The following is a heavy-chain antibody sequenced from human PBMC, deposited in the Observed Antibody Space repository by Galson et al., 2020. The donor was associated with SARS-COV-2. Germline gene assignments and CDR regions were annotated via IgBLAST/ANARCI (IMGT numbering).Heavy chain of an antibody. Sequence: AEKVSCKTSGFRLTASAVQRVRQARGQRLEWIGWIVVGRGKTNYAQKFQERVTITRDMSTTTAHMELSSLRSEDTAVYYCAAFVGNNPAYWGQGTLVSVSS. CDR2: IVVGRGKT. V-gene: IGHV1-58*01. J-gene: IGHJ4*02. CDR3: AAFVGNNPAY. D-gene: IGHD1-26*01. CDR1: GFRLTASA.